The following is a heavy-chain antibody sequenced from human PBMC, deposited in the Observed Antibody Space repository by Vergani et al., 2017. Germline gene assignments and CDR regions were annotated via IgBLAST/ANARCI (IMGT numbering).Heavy chain of an antibody. CDR2: ISWNSGSI. V-gene: IGHV3-9*01. D-gene: IGHD2-15*01. CDR1: GFTFDDYA. CDR3: AREICGSSEGY. Sequence: EVQLVESGGGLVQPGRSLRLSCAASGFTFDDYAMHWVRPAPGKGLEWVSGISWNSGSIGYADSVKGRFTISRDTAKNSLYMQMNSLRAEDTAVYYCAREICGSSEGYWGQGTLVTVSS. J-gene: IGHJ4*02.